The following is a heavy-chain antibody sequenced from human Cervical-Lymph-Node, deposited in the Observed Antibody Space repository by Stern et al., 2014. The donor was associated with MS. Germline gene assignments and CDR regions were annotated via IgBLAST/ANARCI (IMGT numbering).Heavy chain of an antibody. J-gene: IGHJ4*02. D-gene: IGHD3-22*01. CDR1: GGTFSSYA. CDR3: ARVGYDSSGYYYVYFDY. V-gene: IGHV1-69*01. CDR2: IIPIFGTG. Sequence: QVQLLQSGAEVKKPGSSVKVSCKASGGTFSSYAISWVRQAPGQGLEWMGGIIPIFGTGSCAQKVQGRVTITADESTSTAYMELSSLRSEDTAVYYCARVGYDSSGYYYVYFDYWGQGTLVTVSS.